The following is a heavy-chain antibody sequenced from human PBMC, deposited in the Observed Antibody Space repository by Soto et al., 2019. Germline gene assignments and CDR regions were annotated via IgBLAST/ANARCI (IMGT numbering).Heavy chain of an antibody. D-gene: IGHD6-13*01. J-gene: IGHJ5*02. CDR1: GFTFSSYA. CDR3: AKDRGYSSSWYSFSGHNWFDP. Sequence: PGGSLRLSCAASGFTFSSYAMSWVRQAPGKGLEWVSAISGSGGSTYYADSVKGRFTISRDNSKNTLYLQMNSLRAEDTAVYYCAKDRGYSSSWYSFSGHNWFDPWGQGTLVTVSS. V-gene: IGHV3-23*01. CDR2: ISGSGGST.